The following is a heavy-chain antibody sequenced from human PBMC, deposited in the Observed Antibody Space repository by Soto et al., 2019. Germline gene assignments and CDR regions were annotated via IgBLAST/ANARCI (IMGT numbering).Heavy chain of an antibody. D-gene: IGHD2-21*02. CDR3: ARLASPTVVLTYHVFDI. V-gene: IGHV4-59*08. CDR2: ISDSGTT. Sequence: SETLSLTCTVSGASITTDYWSWIRQPPGKGLEYIAYISDSGTTNYNPSLNSRVTISLDTSKSQFFLRLTSVTAADTAVYYCARLASPTVVLTYHVFDIWGQGTMVTVSS. J-gene: IGHJ3*02. CDR1: GASITTDY.